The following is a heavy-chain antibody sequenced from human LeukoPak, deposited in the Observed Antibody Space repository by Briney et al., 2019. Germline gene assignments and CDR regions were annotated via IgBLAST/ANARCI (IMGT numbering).Heavy chain of an antibody. CDR3: AKDFRPASLENAFDI. CDR2: ISYDGSNK. J-gene: IGHJ3*02. D-gene: IGHD1-1*01. V-gene: IGHV3-30*18. Sequence: GGSLRLSCAASGFTFSSYSMNWVRQAPGKGLEWVAVISYDGSNKYYADSVKGRFTISRDNSKNTLYLQMNSLRAEDTAVYYCAKDFRPASLENAFDIWGQGTMVTVSS. CDR1: GFTFSSYS.